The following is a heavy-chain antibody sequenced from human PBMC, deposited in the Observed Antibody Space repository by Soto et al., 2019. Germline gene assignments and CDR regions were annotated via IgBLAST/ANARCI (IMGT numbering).Heavy chain of an antibody. J-gene: IGHJ6*01. CDR3: SRGPFDYNNCGYYY. D-gene: IGHD2-21*01. CDR2: MYYTGTT. Sequence: SETLSLTCTVSGGSILGSSYYWGWIHQPPGKGLEWIGSMYYTGTTYYSPSLQSRVTISFDTSKNQVSLKLTSVTSANTAVSAPSRGPFDYNNCGYYY. CDR1: GGSILGSSYY. V-gene: IGHV4-39*03.